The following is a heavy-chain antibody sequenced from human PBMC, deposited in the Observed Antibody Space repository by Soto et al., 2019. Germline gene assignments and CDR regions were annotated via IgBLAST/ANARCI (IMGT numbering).Heavy chain of an antibody. CDR1: GGSISNSRYY. V-gene: IGHV4-39*01. CDR3: ARDYYDSSDYTTNWFEP. CDR2: IYHTGNT. Sequence: SETLSLTCTVFGGSISNSRYYWAWIRQPPGKGLEWIGSIYHTGNTYYNPSLRSRVTISVDTSKNQFSLKLTSVTAADTAVYYCARDYYDSSDYTTNWFEPWGQGTLVTVSS. J-gene: IGHJ5*02. D-gene: IGHD3-22*01.